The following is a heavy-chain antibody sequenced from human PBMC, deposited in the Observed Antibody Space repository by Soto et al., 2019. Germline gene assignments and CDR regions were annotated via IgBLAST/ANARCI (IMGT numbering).Heavy chain of an antibody. CDR1: GGSFSGYY. Sequence: SETLSLTCAVYGGSFSGYYWSWIRQPPGKGLEWIGEINHSGSTNYNPSLKSRVTISVDTSKNQFSLKLSSVTAADTAVYYCASDPAAGYYYGMDVWGQGTTVTVSS. V-gene: IGHV4-34*01. J-gene: IGHJ6*02. CDR3: ASDPAAGYYYGMDV. D-gene: IGHD2-2*01. CDR2: INHSGST.